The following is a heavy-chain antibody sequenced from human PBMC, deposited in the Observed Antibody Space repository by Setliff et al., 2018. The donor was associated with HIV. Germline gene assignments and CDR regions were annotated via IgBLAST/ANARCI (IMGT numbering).Heavy chain of an antibody. CDR2: IYTSGST. D-gene: IGHD2-15*01. CDR1: GGSISSGSYF. J-gene: IGHJ4*02. V-gene: IGHV4-61*09. CDR3: ARATYPTPLPDY. Sequence: SETLSLTCTVSGGSISSGSYFYSWIRQSAGKGLEWMGHIYTSGSTTYNPSLRSRVTLSLDTSKNQFSLKLNSLTAANTAVYYCARATYPTPLPDYWGQGTLVTVSS.